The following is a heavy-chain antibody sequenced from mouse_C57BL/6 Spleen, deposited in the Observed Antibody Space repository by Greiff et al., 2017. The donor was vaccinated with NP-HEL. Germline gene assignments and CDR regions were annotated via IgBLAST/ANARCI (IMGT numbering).Heavy chain of an antibody. CDR1: GYAFSSYW. CDR3: AREGSDGYFDY. V-gene: IGHV1-80*01. D-gene: IGHD2-3*01. J-gene: IGHJ2*01. Sequence: VQRVESGAELVKPGASVKISCKASGYAFSSYWMNWVKQRPGKGLEWIGQIYPGDGDTNYNGKFKGKATLTADKSSSTAYMQLSSLTSEDSAVYFCAREGSDGYFDYWGQGTTLTVSS. CDR2: IYPGDGDT.